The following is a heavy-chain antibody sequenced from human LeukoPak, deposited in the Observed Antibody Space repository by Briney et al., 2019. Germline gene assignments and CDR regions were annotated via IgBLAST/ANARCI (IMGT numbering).Heavy chain of an antibody. CDR3: ARARVYSSTWSEFDY. D-gene: IGHD6-13*01. Sequence: SETLSLTCTVSGGSVSSDSYYWSWIRQPPGTGLEWIGYIDYSGSTNYNPSLKSRVTISLDTSKNQFSLKLSSVTAADTAVYYCARARVYSSTWSEFDYWGQGTLVTVSS. CDR1: GGSVSSDSYY. V-gene: IGHV4-61*01. CDR2: IDYSGST. J-gene: IGHJ4*02.